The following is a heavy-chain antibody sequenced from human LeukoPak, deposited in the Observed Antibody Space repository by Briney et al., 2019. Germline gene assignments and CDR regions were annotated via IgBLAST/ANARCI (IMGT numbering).Heavy chain of an antibody. CDR3: ARAFILQTFDI. D-gene: IGHD2-15*01. V-gene: IGHV4-39*07. CDR2: IYYSGST. J-gene: IGHJ3*02. CDR1: GGSISSSSYY. Sequence: PSETLSLTCTVSGGSISSSSYYWGWIRQPPGKGLEWIGSIYYSGSTYYNPSLKSRVTISVDTSKNQFSLKLSSVTAADTAVYYCARAFILQTFDIWGQGTMVTVSS.